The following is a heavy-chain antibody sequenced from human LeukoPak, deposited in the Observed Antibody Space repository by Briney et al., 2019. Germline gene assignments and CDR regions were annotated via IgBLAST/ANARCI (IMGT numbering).Heavy chain of an antibody. CDR1: GGSISSSSYY. D-gene: IGHD5-24*01. Sequence: PSETLSLTCTVSGGSISSSSYYWGWIRQPPGKGLEWIGSIYYSGSTYYNPSLKSRVTISVDTSKNQFSLKLSSVTAADTAVYYCARMGRDGYNLDWFDPWGQGTLVTVSS. V-gene: IGHV4-39*07. J-gene: IGHJ5*02. CDR2: IYYSGST. CDR3: ARMGRDGYNLDWFDP.